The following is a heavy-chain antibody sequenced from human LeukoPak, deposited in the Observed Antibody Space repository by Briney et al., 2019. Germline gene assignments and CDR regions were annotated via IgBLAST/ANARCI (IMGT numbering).Heavy chain of an antibody. V-gene: IGHV1-2*02. CDR1: GYTFTDFF. CDR2: INPNSGAT. J-gene: IGHJ4*02. CDR3: AREVMDNLRFDY. Sequence: ASVKVSCKASGYTFTDFFIHWVRQAPGQGLEWMGWINPNSGATKYAQKFQGRVTMTRDTSINTGHMQLSRLRSDDTAVYYCAREVMDNLRFDYWGQGTLVTVSS. D-gene: IGHD1-14*01.